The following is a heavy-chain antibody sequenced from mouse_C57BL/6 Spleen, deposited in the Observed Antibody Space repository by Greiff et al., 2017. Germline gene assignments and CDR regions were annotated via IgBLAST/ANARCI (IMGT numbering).Heavy chain of an antibody. V-gene: IGHV1-62-2*01. CDR2: FYPGSGSI. D-gene: IGHD2-4*01. J-gene: IGHJ4*01. CDR3: ERHDPLYDDDGDYAMDY. CDR1: GYTFTEYT. Sequence: VQLQQSGAELVKPGASVKLSCKASGYTFTEYTIHWVKQKSGQGLEWIGWFYPGSGSIKYNEKFKDKATLTADKSSNTVYMELSRLTSEDSAVYFYERHDPLYDDDGDYAMDYWGQGTSVTVSS.